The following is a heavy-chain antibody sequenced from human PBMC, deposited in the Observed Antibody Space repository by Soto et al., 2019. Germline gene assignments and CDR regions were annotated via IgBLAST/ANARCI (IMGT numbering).Heavy chain of an antibody. CDR1: GGSISSYY. D-gene: IGHD3-10*01. V-gene: IGHV4-59*01. Sequence: PSETLSLTCTVSGGSISSYYWSWIRQPPGKGLEWIGYIYYSGSTNYNPSLKSRVTISVDTSKNQFSLKLSSVTAADTAVYYCARSLYGSGSYYNGYDYWGQGTLVTVSS. J-gene: IGHJ4*02. CDR3: ARSLYGSGSYYNGYDY. CDR2: IYYSGST.